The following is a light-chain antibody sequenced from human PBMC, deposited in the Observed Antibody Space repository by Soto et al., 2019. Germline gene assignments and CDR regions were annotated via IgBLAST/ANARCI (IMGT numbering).Light chain of an antibody. V-gene: IGKV1-5*01. Sequence: DIQMTQSPSTLSASVGDRVSISCRASQSLDKWLAWYQQKPGEAPKLLVSDASNLESGVSSRFTGSGSGTEFTLTSSSLHPDRFATYYCQRYTRYPYTFAQATKLAIK. CDR1: QSLDKW. CDR2: DAS. CDR3: QRYTRYPYT. J-gene: IGKJ2*01.